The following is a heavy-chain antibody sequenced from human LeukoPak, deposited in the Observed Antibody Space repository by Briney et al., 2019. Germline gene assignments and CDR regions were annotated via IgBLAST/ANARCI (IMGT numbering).Heavy chain of an antibody. Sequence: SETVSLTCTVSGGSISSYYWSWMRQPPGKGREWIGYIYYSGSTNYNPSLKSRVTISVDTSKNQFSLKLSSVTAADTAVYYRAREGGIFGPIYYWGQGTLVTVSS. CDR2: IYYSGST. V-gene: IGHV4-59*01. CDR1: GGSISSYY. J-gene: IGHJ4*02. CDR3: AREGGIFGPIYY. D-gene: IGHD3/OR15-3a*01.